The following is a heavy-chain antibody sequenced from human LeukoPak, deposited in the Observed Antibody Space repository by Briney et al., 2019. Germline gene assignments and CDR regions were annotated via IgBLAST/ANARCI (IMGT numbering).Heavy chain of an antibody. J-gene: IGHJ4*02. V-gene: IGHV5-51*01. CDR2: IYPGDSDT. Sequence: GESLKISCKGSGYSFPNKWIGWVRQMPGKGLEWIGIIYPGDSDTRFGPSFQGQVTISADKSISTAYLQWSSLKASDTAMYYCARPHDILTGYFYFDYWGQGTLVTVSS. CDR1: GYSFPNKW. CDR3: ARPHDILTGYFYFDY. D-gene: IGHD3-9*01.